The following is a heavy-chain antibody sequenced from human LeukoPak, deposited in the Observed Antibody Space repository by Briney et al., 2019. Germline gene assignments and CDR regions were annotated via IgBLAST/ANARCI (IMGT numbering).Heavy chain of an antibody. J-gene: IGHJ4*02. D-gene: IGHD1-7*01. V-gene: IGHV1-2*02. CDR2: INPNSGGT. Sequence: ASVKVSCKASGGTFSSYAISWVRQAPGQGLEWMGWINPNSGGTNYAQKFQDRVTMTRDTSISTAYMELSRLRSDDTAVYYCARVPATVGELIDYWGQGTLVTVSS. CDR1: GGTFSSYA. CDR3: ARVPATVGELIDY.